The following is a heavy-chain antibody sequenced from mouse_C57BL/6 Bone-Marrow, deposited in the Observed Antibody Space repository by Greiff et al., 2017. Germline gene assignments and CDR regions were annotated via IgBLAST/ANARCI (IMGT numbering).Heavy chain of an antibody. Sequence: EVKLMESGGDLVKPGGSLKLSCAASGFTFSSYGMSWVRQTPDKRLEWVATISSGGSYTYYPDSVKGRFTISRDNAKNTLYLQMSSLKSKDTAMYYCAVHGVTTLYYYAMDYWGQGTSVTVSS. CDR2: ISSGGSYT. CDR1: GFTFSSYG. D-gene: IGHD2-5*01. J-gene: IGHJ4*01. V-gene: IGHV5-6*01. CDR3: AVHGVTTLYYYAMDY.